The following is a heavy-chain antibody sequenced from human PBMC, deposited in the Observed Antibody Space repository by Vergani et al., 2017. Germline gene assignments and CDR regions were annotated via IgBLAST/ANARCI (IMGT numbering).Heavy chain of an antibody. CDR2: IKQDGSEK. V-gene: IGHV3-7*01. Sequence: EVQLLESGGGLVQPGGSLRLSCAASGFTFSSYAMSWVRQAPGKGLEWVANIKQDGSEKYYVDSVKGRFTISRDNAKNSLYLQMNSLRAEDTAVYYCARDFKMGSYGSFAPRTLGFVDYWGQGTLVTVSS. D-gene: IGHD5-18*01. CDR1: GFTFSSYA. J-gene: IGHJ4*02. CDR3: ARDFKMGSYGSFAPRTLGFVDY.